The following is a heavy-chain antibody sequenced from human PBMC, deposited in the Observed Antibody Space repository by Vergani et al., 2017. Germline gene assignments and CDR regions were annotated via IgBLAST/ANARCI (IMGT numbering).Heavy chain of an antibody. CDR1: GGSISSYY. Sequence: QVQLQESGPGLVKPSETLSLTCTVSGGSISSYYWSWIRQPPGKGLECIGYIYYSGITSYNPSLKSRVTISVDTSKNQFSLKLSSVTAADTAVYYCARVTGYSYGLDYYYYGMDVWGQGTTVTVSS. J-gene: IGHJ6*02. D-gene: IGHD5-18*01. V-gene: IGHV4-59*01. CDR3: ARVTGYSYGLDYYYYGMDV. CDR2: IYYSGIT.